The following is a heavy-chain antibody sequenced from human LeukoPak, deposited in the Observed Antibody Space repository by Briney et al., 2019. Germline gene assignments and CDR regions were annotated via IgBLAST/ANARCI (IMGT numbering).Heavy chain of an antibody. J-gene: IGHJ6*02. CDR1: GVTFSSYA. V-gene: IGHV3-23*01. D-gene: IGHD5-18*01. CDR2: ISGSGGST. CDR3: ARGAGRRLWPTYYYGMDV. Sequence: PGGSLRLSCAASGVTFSSYAMSWVRQTPGKGLEWVSVISGSGGSTDYADSVKGRFTISRDNSKNTLYVQMNSLRAEDTAVYYCARGAGRRLWPTYYYGMDVWGQGTTVTVSS.